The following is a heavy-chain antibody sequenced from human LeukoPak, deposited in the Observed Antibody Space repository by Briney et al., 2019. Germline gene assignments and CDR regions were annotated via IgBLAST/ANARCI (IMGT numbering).Heavy chain of an antibody. CDR3: ARISFIVGAANNDY. CDR1: GFTFSSYW. Sequence: GGSLRLSCAASGFTFSSYWMYWVRQGPGKGLVWVSRINTDGITTSYADSVKGRFTISRDNAKNTLYLQMNSLRVEDTAVYYCARISFIVGAANNDYWGQGTLVTVS. CDR2: INTDGITT. J-gene: IGHJ4*02. V-gene: IGHV3-74*01. D-gene: IGHD1-26*01.